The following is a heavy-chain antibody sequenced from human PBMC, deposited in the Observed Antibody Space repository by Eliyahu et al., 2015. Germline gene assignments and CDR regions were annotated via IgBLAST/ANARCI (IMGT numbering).Heavy chain of an antibody. V-gene: IGHV3-21*01. J-gene: IGHJ6*03. CDR1: GFSFXXYX. CDR2: ISSSSSYX. D-gene: IGHD2-15*01. Sequence: EVQLVESGGGLVKPGGSLRLSCAASGFSFXXYXXXWVRQAXGKGLEWXSSISSSSSYXYYADSVKGRFIIXRDNAKNSLYLQLNSLRAEDTAVYYCARDEGGIGVDLYYYYYMDVWGKGTTVTVSS. CDR3: ARDEGGIGVDLYYYYYMDV.